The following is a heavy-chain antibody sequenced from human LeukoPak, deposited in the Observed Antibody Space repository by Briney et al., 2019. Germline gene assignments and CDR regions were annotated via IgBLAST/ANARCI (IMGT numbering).Heavy chain of an antibody. CDR3: AKDLVYYYDSSPDY. CDR1: GFTFSSYA. D-gene: IGHD3-22*01. Sequence: GGSLRLSCAASGFTFSSYAMSWVRQAPGKGLEWVSAISGSGGSTYYADSVKGRFTISRDNSKNTLYLRMNSLRAEDTAVYYCAKDLVYYYDSSPDYWGQGTLVTVSS. CDR2: ISGSGGST. J-gene: IGHJ4*02. V-gene: IGHV3-23*01.